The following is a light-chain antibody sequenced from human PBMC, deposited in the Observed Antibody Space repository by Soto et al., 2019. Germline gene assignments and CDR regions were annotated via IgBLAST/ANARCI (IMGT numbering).Light chain of an antibody. CDR1: SSDVGGYNY. Sequence: QSVLTQPPSASGSPGQSVTISCTGTSSDVGGYNYVSWYQQHPGQAPKLMIFEVTKRPSGVPDRFSASKSGNTASLTVSGLQAEDEADYYCSSYAGGSNVLFGGGTKVTVL. CDR2: EVT. J-gene: IGLJ2*01. CDR3: SSYAGGSNVL. V-gene: IGLV2-8*01.